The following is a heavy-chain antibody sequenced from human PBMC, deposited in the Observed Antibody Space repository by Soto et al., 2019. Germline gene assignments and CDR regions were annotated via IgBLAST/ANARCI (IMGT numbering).Heavy chain of an antibody. CDR2: INAYNGNT. Sequence: ASVKVSCKASGYTFTSYGISWVRQAPGQGLEWMGWINAYNGNTNYAQKLQGRVTMTTDTSTSTAYMELRSLRSDDTAVYYCARVVATVTTDWFDPSGQGTLVTVSS. CDR3: ARVVATVTTDWFDP. V-gene: IGHV1-18*01. CDR1: GYTFTSYG. J-gene: IGHJ5*02. D-gene: IGHD4-4*01.